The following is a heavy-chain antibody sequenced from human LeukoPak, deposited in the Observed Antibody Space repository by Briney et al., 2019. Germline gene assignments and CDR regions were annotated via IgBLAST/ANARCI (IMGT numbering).Heavy chain of an antibody. Sequence: GGSLRLSCAASGFTFSDYYMSWIRQAPGKGLEWVSYISSSGSTIYYADSVKGRFTISRDNAKNSLYLQMNSLRAEDTAVYYCARDPHNWNYRSNYGMDVWGQGTTVTVSS. CDR3: ARDPHNWNYRSNYGMDV. CDR1: GFTFSDYY. J-gene: IGHJ6*02. CDR2: ISSSGSTI. V-gene: IGHV3-11*01. D-gene: IGHD1-7*01.